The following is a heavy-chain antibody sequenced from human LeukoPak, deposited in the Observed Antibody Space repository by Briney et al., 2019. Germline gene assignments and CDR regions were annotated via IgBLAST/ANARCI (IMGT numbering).Heavy chain of an antibody. V-gene: IGHV3-53*01. CDR3: ARIRRGEFNWFDP. Sequence: GGSLRLSCAASGFTVSSNYMSWVRQAPGKGLEWVSVIYSGGSTYYADSVKGRFTISRDNAKNSLYLQMNSLRAEDTAVYYCARIRRGEFNWFDPWGQGTLVTVSS. CDR2: IYSGGST. J-gene: IGHJ5*02. D-gene: IGHD3-10*01. CDR1: GFTVSSNY.